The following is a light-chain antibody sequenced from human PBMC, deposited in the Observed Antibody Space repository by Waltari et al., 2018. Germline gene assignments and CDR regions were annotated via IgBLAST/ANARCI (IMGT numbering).Light chain of an antibody. CDR2: SPN. J-gene: IGLJ3*02. CDR3: VLYMGSGICV. CDR1: SGSVSTSYY. V-gene: IGLV8-61*01. Sequence: QTVVTQEPSFSVSPGGTVTLTCALSSGSVSTSYYPSWYQKTPGQAPRTLIYSPNTRSSGVPDRFSGSILGNKAALTITGAQADDESDYYCVLYMGSGICVFGGGTKLTVL.